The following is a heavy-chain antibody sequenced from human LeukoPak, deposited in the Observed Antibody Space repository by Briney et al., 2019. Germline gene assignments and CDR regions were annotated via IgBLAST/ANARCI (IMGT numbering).Heavy chain of an antibody. CDR1: GFTLSSYW. Sequence: PGGSLRLSCAASGFTLSSYWMHWVRQAPGKGLVWVSRIKSDGRANYADSVKGRFTTSRDNAKNTVSLQMNSLRAEDTGVYYCARAPSEIGGYYPEYFRHWGQGTLVIVSS. V-gene: IGHV3-74*01. CDR2: IKSDGRA. D-gene: IGHD3-22*01. CDR3: ARAPSEIGGYYPEYFRH. J-gene: IGHJ1*01.